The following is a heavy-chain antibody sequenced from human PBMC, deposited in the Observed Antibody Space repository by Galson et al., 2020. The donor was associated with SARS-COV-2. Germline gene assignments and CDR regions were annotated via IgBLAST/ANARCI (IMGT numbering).Heavy chain of an antibody. CDR2: VLNSGTT. Sequence: SETLSLTCTVSGGSIRSSNYYWGWIRQPPGKGLEWIGSVLNSGTTHYSPSLQSRVTISVDTSKNQFSLNLNSVTAADTAMYYCARDATSSGWYSWFEPGGQGTLVTVSS. J-gene: IGHJ5*02. V-gene: IGHV4-39*07. D-gene: IGHD6-19*01. CDR3: ARDATSSGWYSWFEP. CDR1: GGSIRSSNYY.